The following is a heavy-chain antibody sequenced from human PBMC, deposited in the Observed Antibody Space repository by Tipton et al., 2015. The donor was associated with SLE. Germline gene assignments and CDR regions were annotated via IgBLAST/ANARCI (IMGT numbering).Heavy chain of an antibody. J-gene: IGHJ3*02. D-gene: IGHD2-2*02. CDR1: GGSISSSSDY. Sequence: TLSLTCTVSGGSISSSSDYWGWIRQPPGKGLELIGSMFYSGSTDYNPSLSSRVTISLDSSKNQFSLKLTSVTAADTAVYYCARGCSSTSCYTNAFDIWGQGTMVTVSS. CDR3: ARGCSSTSCYTNAFDI. CDR2: MFYSGST. V-gene: IGHV4-39*01.